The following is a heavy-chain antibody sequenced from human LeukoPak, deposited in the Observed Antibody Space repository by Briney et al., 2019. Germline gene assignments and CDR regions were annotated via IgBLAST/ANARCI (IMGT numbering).Heavy chain of an antibody. V-gene: IGHV4-59*08. CDR3: ARWFRGDTAMAYGMDV. CDR1: GGSISSYY. J-gene: IGHJ6*02. CDR2: IYYRGST. D-gene: IGHD5-18*01. Sequence: SETLSLTCIVSGGSISSYYWSWIRQPPGKGLEWIGYIYYRGSTNYNPSLRSRVTISVDTSKNQYSLKLSSVTAADTAVYYCARWFRGDTAMAYGMDVWGQGTTVTVSS.